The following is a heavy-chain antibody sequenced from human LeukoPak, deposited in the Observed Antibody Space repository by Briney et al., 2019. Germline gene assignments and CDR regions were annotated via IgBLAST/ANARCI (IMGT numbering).Heavy chain of an antibody. CDR2: INPNSGGT. V-gene: IGHV1-2*02. CDR3: ARGEWELLRAFDI. D-gene: IGHD1-26*01. CDR1: GYTFTGYY. Sequence: GASVKVSCKASGYTFTGYYKHWVRQAPGQGLEWMGWINPNSGGTNYAQKFQGRVTMTRDTSISTAYMELGRLRSDDTAVYYCARGEWELLRAFDIWGQGTMVTVSS. J-gene: IGHJ3*02.